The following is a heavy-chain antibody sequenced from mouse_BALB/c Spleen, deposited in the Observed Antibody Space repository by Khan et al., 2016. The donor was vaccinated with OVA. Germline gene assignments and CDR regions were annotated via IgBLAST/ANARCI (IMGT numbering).Heavy chain of an antibody. CDR2: LYPGSGNT. CDR3: ARGNYYGSTSWLAY. J-gene: IGHJ3*01. CDR1: GYTFTDYY. V-gene: IGHV1-84*02. Sequence: QVQLQQPGPELVKPGASVKISCKASGYTFTDYYINWVKQKPGQGLEWIGWLYPGSGNTKYNEKFKGRATLTVDTSSRTTYMQLSSLTSEDTAVYCCARGNYYGSTSWLAYWGQGTLVTVSA. D-gene: IGHD1-1*01.